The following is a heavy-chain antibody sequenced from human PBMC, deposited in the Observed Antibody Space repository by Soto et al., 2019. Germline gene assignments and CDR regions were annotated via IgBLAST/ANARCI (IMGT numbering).Heavy chain of an antibody. V-gene: IGHV3-11*01. CDR3: ARTEDILGTILNY. CDR2: ISSSGSSI. Sequence: QVQLVESGGGLVKPGGSLRLSCVASGFTFSDYYMTWIRQAPGKGLEWVSYISSSGSSIYYADSVKGRFTISRDNAQNSLSLRMNSLRAEDTAVYYCARTEDILGTILNYWGQGTLVTVSS. CDR1: GFTFSDYY. J-gene: IGHJ4*02. D-gene: IGHD2-15*01.